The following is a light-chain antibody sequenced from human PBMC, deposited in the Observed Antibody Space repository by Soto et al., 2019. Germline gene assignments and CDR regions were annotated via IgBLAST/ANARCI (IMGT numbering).Light chain of an antibody. V-gene: IGKV3-11*01. Sequence: EIVLTPSPGTLSLSPVERATLSCRASQSVSSYLAWYQQKPGQAPRLLIYDASNRATGIPARFSGSGSGTDFTLTISRLEPEDFAVYYCQQFSSYPLTFGGGTKVDI. J-gene: IGKJ4*01. CDR1: QSVSSY. CDR2: DAS. CDR3: QQFSSYPLT.